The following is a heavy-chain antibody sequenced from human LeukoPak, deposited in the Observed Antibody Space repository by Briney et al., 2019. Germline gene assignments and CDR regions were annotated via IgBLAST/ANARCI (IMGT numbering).Heavy chain of an antibody. V-gene: IGHV4-59*01. CDR3: ARAGYSYGIDY. D-gene: IGHD5-18*01. CDR2: IYYSGST. Sequence: SETLSLTCTVSGGSISSYYWSWIRQPPGKGLEWIGYIYYSGSTNYNPSLKSRVTISVDTSKDQFSLKLSSVTAADTAVYYCARAGYSYGIDYWGQGTLVTVSS. J-gene: IGHJ4*02. CDR1: GGSISSYY.